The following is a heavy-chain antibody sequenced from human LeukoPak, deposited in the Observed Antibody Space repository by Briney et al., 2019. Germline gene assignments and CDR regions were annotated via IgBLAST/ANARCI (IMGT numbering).Heavy chain of an antibody. CDR1: GYTFTSYG. Sequence: GASVNVSCKASGYTFTSYGISWVRQAPGQGLEWMGGIIPISGTANYAQKFQGRVTITADESTSTAYMELSSLRSEDTAVYYCAREYSSSVAFDIWGQGTMVTVSS. V-gene: IGHV1-69*13. CDR2: IIPISGTA. CDR3: AREYSSSVAFDI. D-gene: IGHD6-6*01. J-gene: IGHJ3*02.